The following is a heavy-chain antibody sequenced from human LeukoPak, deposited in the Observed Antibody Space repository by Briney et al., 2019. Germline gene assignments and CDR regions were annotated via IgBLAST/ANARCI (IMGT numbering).Heavy chain of an antibody. CDR3: ARGVVAANFDY. J-gene: IGHJ4*02. CDR1: GFSVSNNY. V-gene: IGHV3-66*01. D-gene: IGHD2-15*01. CDR2: IYAGYTT. Sequence: AGGSLRLSCAASGFSVSNNYMSWVRQAPEKGLEWVSIIYAGYTTKYADSVKGRFTISRDHSKNTLYLQMNSLRAEDAAMYYCARGVVAANFDYWGQGTLVTVSS.